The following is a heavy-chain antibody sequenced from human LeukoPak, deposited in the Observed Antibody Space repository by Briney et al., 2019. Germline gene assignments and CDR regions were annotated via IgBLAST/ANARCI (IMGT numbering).Heavy chain of an antibody. CDR2: IYYSGST. CDR1: GGSISSGGYY. CDR3: ARYCSSTNCYKGGFDP. Sequence: SETLSITCTVSGGSISSGGYYWSWIRQHPGKGPEWIGYIYYSGSTYSNPSLKSRVTISVDTSKNQFSLNLSSVTAADTAVYYCARYCSSTNCYKGGFDPWGQGTLVTVSS. J-gene: IGHJ5*02. D-gene: IGHD2-2*02. V-gene: IGHV4-31*03.